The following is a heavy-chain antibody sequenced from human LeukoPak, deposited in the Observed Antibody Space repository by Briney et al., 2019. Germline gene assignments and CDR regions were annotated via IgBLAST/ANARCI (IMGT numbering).Heavy chain of an antibody. CDR2: IKQNGSEI. J-gene: IGHJ4*02. CDR3: ADPGMGY. Sequence: GRSLRLSCATSGFTFSTYWMSWVRQAPGKGLEWVANIKQNGSEITYVDSVEGRFTISRDNAHNSLYLEMNSLRVEDTAVYYCADPGMGYWGQGTLVTVSA. CDR1: GFTFSTYW. V-gene: IGHV3-7*01. D-gene: IGHD1-14*01.